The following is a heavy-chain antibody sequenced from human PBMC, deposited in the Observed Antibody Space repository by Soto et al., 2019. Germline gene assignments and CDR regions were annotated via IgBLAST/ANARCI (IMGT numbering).Heavy chain of an antibody. J-gene: IGHJ4*01. CDR1: GFTFSNSP. D-gene: IGHD3-3*01. Sequence: PGGSLRLSCAASGFTFSNSPMSWVRQAPGKGLEWVSTVSGSTGNTYYADSVKGRFTISRDNSKNTLYLQMNSLRAEDTALYYCSNRGHYFFDFWGHGTLVTVSS. V-gene: IGHV3-23*01. CDR3: SNRGHYFFDF. CDR2: VSGSTGNT.